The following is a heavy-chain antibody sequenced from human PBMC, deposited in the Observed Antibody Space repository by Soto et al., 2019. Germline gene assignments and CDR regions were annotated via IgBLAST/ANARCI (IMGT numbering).Heavy chain of an antibody. V-gene: IGHV3-13*05. CDR2: IGTAGDP. CDR3: ARGDYFDRRFDY. CDR1: GFTFSSYD. Sequence: EVQLVESGGGLVQPGGSLRLSCAASGFTFSSYDMHWVRQATGKGLEWVSAIGTAGDPYYPGSVKGRFTISRDNARNSLYLQMNTLRAEDTAFYYCARGDYFDRRFDYWGQGALVTVSS. J-gene: IGHJ4*02. D-gene: IGHD3-22*01.